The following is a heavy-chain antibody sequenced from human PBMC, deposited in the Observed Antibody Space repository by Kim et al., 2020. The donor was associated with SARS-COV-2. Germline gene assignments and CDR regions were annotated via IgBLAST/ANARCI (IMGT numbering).Heavy chain of an antibody. D-gene: IGHD4-4*01. CDR3: ARPMTTVTSYYGMDV. Sequence: PSLKSRVTISVDTSKSQFFLKLSSVTAADTAVYYCARPMTTVTSYYGMDVWGQGTTVTVSS. V-gene: IGHV4-34*01. J-gene: IGHJ6*02.